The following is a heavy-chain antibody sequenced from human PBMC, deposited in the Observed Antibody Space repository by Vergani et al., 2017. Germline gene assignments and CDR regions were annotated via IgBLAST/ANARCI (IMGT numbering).Heavy chain of an antibody. Sequence: EVQLVETGGGLIQPGGSLRLSCAASGFTVSSNYMSWVRQAPGKGLEWVSAISGSGGSTYYADSVKGRFTISRDNSKNTLYLQMNSLRAEDTAVYYCARVGYCSGGSCHEIDYWGQGTLVTVSS. D-gene: IGHD2-15*01. CDR1: GFTVSSNY. CDR2: SGSGGST. CDR3: ARVGYCSGGSCHEIDY. V-gene: IGHV3-53*02. J-gene: IGHJ4*02.